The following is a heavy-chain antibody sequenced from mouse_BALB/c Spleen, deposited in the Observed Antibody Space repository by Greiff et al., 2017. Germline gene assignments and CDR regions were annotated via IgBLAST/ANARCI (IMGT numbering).Heavy chain of an antibody. D-gene: IGHD2-14*01. J-gene: IGHJ3*01. V-gene: IGHV5-12-2*01. CDR1: GFTFSSYT. CDR3: ARNYRCDEAWVAY. CDR2: ISNGGGST. Sequence: EVKLVESGGGLVQPGGSLKLSCAASGFTFSSYTMSWVRQTPEKRLEWVAYISNGGGSTYYPDTVKGRFTISRDNAKNTLYLQMSSLKSEDTAMYYCARNYRCDEAWVAYWGQGTLVTVSA.